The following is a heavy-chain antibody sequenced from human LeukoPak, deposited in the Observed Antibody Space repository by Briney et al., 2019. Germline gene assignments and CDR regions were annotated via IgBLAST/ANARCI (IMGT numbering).Heavy chain of an antibody. D-gene: IGHD6-13*01. CDR3: AKDPIYSSSWPGPDAFDI. V-gene: IGHV3-23*01. J-gene: IGHJ3*02. CDR2: ISGSGGST. CDR1: GFTFSSYA. Sequence: GGSLRLSCAASGFTFSSYAMSWVRQAPGKGLEWVSAISGSGGSTYYADSVKGRFTISRDNSKNTLYLQMNSLRAEDTAVYYCAKDPIYSSSWPGPDAFDIWGQGTMVTVSS.